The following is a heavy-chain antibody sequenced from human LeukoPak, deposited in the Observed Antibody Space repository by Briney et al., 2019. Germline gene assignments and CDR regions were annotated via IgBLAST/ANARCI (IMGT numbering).Heavy chain of an antibody. V-gene: IGHV4-34*01. J-gene: IGHJ3*02. CDR2: INHSGST. CDR3: ARGSVVVVAATLRLNAFDI. CDR1: GGSFSGYY. D-gene: IGHD2-15*01. Sequence: SETLSLTCAVYGGSFSGYYWSWIRQPPGKGLEWIGEINHSGSTNYNPSLKGRVTISVDTSKNQFSLKLSSVTAADTAVYYCARGSVVVVAATLRLNAFDIWGQGTMVTVSS.